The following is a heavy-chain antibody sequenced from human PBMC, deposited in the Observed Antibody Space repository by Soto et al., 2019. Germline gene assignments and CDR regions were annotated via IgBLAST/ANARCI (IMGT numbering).Heavy chain of an antibody. J-gene: IGHJ6*03. CDR3: AKESRTIYYYYYYMDV. CDR1: GFTFSSYA. V-gene: IGHV3-23*01. Sequence: GGSLRLSCAASGFTFSSYAMSWVRQAPGKGLEWVSAISGSGGSTYYADSVKGRFTISRDNSKNTLYLQMNSLRAEDTAVYYCAKESRTIYYYYYYMDVWGKGTTVTVSS. CDR2: ISGSGGST. D-gene: IGHD2-2*01.